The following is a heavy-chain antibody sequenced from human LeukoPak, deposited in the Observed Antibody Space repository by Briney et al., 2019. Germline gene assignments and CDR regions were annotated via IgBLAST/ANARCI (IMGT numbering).Heavy chain of an antibody. D-gene: IGHD3-10*01. CDR2: INTNTGNP. V-gene: IGHV7-4-1*02. Sequence: GASVKVSCKSSGYTFTSYAMNWARQAPGQGLEWMGWINTNTGNPTYAQGFTGRFVFSLDTSVSTAYLQISSLKAEDTAVYYCARDTGFSMVRGMLFWGQGTLVTVSS. CDR3: ARDTGFSMVRGMLF. J-gene: IGHJ4*02. CDR1: GYTFTSYA.